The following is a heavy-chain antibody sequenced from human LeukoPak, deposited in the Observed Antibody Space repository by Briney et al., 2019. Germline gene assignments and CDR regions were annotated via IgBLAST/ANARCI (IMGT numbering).Heavy chain of an antibody. D-gene: IGHD6-19*01. V-gene: IGHV4-59*12. CDR1: GGSISSYY. CDR3: ARPSGWYPNTYYFDY. CDR2: IYYSGST. J-gene: IGHJ4*02. Sequence: PSETLSLTCSVSGGSISSYYWNWIRQPPGKGLEWIGYIYYSGSTNYNPSLKSRVTISVDTSKNQFSLKLSSVTAADTAVYYCARPSGWYPNTYYFDYWGQGTLVTVSS.